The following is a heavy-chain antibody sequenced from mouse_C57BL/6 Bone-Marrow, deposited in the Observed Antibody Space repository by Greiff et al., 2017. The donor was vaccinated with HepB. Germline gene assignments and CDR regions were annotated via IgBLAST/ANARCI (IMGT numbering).Heavy chain of an antibody. CDR1: GFNIKDDY. J-gene: IGHJ4*01. D-gene: IGHD2-5*01. V-gene: IGHV14-4*01. CDR2: IDPDNGDT. Sequence: VQLQQSGAELVKPGASVKLSCTASGFNIKDDYMHWVKQRPEQGLEWIGWIDPDNGDTEYASKFQGKATITADTSSNTAYLQRSSLTSEDTAVYYCRYYSNYPCAMDYWGQGTSLTVSS. CDR3: RYYSNYPCAMDY.